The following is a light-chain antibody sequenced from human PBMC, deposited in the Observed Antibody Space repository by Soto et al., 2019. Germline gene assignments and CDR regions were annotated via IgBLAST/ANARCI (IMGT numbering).Light chain of an antibody. CDR1: QSISSNF. V-gene: IGKV3-20*01. CDR3: QQYGGSPRT. CDR2: GAS. Sequence: EIVLTQSPGILSLSPGEGATLSCRASQSISSNFLAWYQQKRGQAPRLLIHGASNRATGIPDRFSGSGSGTDFTLTITRLEPEDFAVYYCQQYGGSPRTFGQGTKVDSK. J-gene: IGKJ1*01.